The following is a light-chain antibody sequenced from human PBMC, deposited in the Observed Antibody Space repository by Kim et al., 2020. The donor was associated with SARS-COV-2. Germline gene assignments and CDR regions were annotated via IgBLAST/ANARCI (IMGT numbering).Light chain of an antibody. Sequence: GTEGDTVTITGRTSQSISSYVIWYQQKPGTAPKLLIYAASSLQSGVPSRFSGSGSGTDFTLTISSLQPEDFATYYCQQSYITPYTFGQGTKLEI. CDR3: QQSYITPYT. V-gene: IGKV1-39*01. J-gene: IGKJ2*01. CDR2: AAS. CDR1: QSISSY.